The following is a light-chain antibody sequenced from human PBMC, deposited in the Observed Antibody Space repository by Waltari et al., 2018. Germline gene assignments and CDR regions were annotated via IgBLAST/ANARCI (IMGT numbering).Light chain of an antibody. V-gene: IGLV8-61*01. CDR2: NTC. CDR1: SCSVSPHYS. Sequence: QTVVTHEPSFSVSPGGTVILTCGFTSCSVSPHYSPSWYQQTPGQATRALTYNTCVRSSGVPDRFSGSILGNKAALPITGAQADDESDYYCVLYLGSDTWVFGGGTKLTVL. J-gene: IGLJ3*02. CDR3: VLYLGSDTWV.